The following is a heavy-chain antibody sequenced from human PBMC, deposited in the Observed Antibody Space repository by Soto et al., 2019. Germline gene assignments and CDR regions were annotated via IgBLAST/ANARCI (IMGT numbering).Heavy chain of an antibody. D-gene: IGHD2-15*01. V-gene: IGHV4-39*01. Sequence: SETLSLTCPVSGDAVGGPSYWWGWIRQSPEKGLEWIGSVYSSGTTYYKPSLKSRVTISVDVSNNQFSLKVYSVTAADTAVYYCATQIGRGCFAPWGPGTLVTVSS. CDR3: ATQIGRGCFAP. CDR2: VYSSGTT. CDR1: GDAVGGPSYW. J-gene: IGHJ5*02.